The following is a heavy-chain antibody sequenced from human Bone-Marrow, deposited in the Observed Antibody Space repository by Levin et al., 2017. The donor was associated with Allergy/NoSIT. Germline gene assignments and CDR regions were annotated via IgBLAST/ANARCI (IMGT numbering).Heavy chain of an antibody. V-gene: IGHV3-66*02. Sequence: GGSLRLSCAASGFTVSSNYMSWVRQAPGKGLEWVSVIYSGGSTYYADSVKGRFTISRDNSKNTLYLQMNSLRAEDTAVYYCARVIIGSGSYSENFDSWGQGTLVTVSS. CDR1: GFTVSSNY. D-gene: IGHD3-10*01. CDR3: ARVIIGSGSYSENFDS. J-gene: IGHJ4*02. CDR2: IYSGGST.